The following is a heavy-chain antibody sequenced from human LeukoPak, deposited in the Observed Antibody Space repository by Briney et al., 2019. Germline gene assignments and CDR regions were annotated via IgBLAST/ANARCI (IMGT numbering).Heavy chain of an antibody. CDR1: GFPFSNYW. CDR3: ARGPYSSSWSYGIDV. J-gene: IGHJ6*02. CDR2: IKQDGSET. D-gene: IGHD6-13*01. V-gene: IGHV3-7*05. Sequence: PGGSLRLSCTASGFPFSNYWLCWVRQTPAKGLEWVANIKQDGSETVYVDSVKGRFTISRDNAQTSLYLQMSNLRAEDTAVYYYARGPYSSSWSYGIDVWGQGTTVTVSS.